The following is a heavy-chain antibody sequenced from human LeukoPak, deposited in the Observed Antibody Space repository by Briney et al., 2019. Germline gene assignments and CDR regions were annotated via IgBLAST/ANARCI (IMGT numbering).Heavy chain of an antibody. D-gene: IGHD5-12*01. Sequence: PGGSLRLSCAASGFTFSSYEMNWVRQAPGKGLEWVSYISSSGSTIYYADSVKGRFTISRDNAKNSLYLQMNSLRAEDTALYYCARESLRRRPPDFNFDYWGQGTLVTVSS. CDR1: GFTFSSYE. CDR3: ARESLRRRPPDFNFDY. J-gene: IGHJ4*02. CDR2: ISSSGSTI. V-gene: IGHV3-48*03.